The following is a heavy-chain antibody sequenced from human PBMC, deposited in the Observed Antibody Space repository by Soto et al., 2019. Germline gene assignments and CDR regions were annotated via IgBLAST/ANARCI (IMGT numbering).Heavy chain of an antibody. D-gene: IGHD3-22*01. CDR3: ARARSPMNFVRPLFDS. V-gene: IGHV1-69*01. J-gene: IGHJ4*02. Sequence: QVQLVQSGAEVKKPGSSVKVSCKTSGGAFSSHSVSWVRQAPGQGLEWMGGIIPIFGSVNYAQKFEDRVTITAAQSTRTAYMGLSSLRSKDTAVYYCARARSPMNFVRPLFDSWGQGTLVTISS. CDR2: IIPIFGSV. CDR1: GGAFSSHS.